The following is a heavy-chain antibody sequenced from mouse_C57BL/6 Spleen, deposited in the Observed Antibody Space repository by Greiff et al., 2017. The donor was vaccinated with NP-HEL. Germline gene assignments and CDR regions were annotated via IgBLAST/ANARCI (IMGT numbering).Heavy chain of an antibody. J-gene: IGHJ3*01. D-gene: IGHD4-1*01. Sequence: VQLQQSGAELVKPGASVKISCKASGYAFSSYWMNWVKQRPGKGLEWIGQIYPGDGDTNYNGKFKGKATLTEDTSSSTAYMQPSTLTSEDSAVYFCARGGTGAWFAYWGQGTLVTVSA. CDR1: GYAFSSYW. CDR2: IYPGDGDT. CDR3: ARGGTGAWFAY. V-gene: IGHV1-80*01.